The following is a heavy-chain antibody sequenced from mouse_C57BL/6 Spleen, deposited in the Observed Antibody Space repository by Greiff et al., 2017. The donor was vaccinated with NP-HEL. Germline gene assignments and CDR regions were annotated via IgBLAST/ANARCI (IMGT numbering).Heavy chain of an antibody. CDR2: IYPGDGDT. CDR3: ARGDDYYGSPFAY. CDR1: GYAFSSYW. J-gene: IGHJ3*01. D-gene: IGHD1-1*01. V-gene: IGHV1-80*01. Sequence: QVQLQQSGAELVKPGASVKISCKASGYAFSSYWMNWVKQRPGKGLEWIGQIYPGDGDTNYNGKFKGKATLTADKSSSTAYMQLSSLTSEDSAVYFCARGDDYYGSPFAYWGQVTLVTVSA.